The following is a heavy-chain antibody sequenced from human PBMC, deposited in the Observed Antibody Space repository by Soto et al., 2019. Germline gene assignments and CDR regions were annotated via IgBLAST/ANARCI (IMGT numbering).Heavy chain of an antibody. CDR3: ARDLYVDTAMVTGYYYYGMDV. Sequence: QVQLVQSGAEVKKPGSSVKVSCKASGGTFSSYAISWVRQAPGQGLEWMGGIIPIFGTANYAQKFQGRVTITADVSTSTAYMELSSLRSEDTAVYYCARDLYVDTAMVTGYYYYGMDVWGQGTTVTVSS. CDR1: GGTFSSYA. D-gene: IGHD5-18*01. CDR2: IIPIFGTA. V-gene: IGHV1-69*01. J-gene: IGHJ6*02.